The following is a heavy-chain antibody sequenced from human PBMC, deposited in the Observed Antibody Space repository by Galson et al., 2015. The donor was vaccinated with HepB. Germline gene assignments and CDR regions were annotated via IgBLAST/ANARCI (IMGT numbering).Heavy chain of an antibody. CDR1: GFTFSSYA. V-gene: IGHV3-30*04. CDR2: ISYDGSNK. D-gene: IGHD3-10*01. CDR3: ARDRRESYGSGSFDAFDI. J-gene: IGHJ3*02. Sequence: SLRLSCAASGFTFSSYAMHWVRQAPGKRLEWVAVISYDGSNKYYADSVKGRFTISRDNSKNTLYLQMNSLRAEDTAVYYCARDRRESYGSGSFDAFDIWGQGTMVTVSS.